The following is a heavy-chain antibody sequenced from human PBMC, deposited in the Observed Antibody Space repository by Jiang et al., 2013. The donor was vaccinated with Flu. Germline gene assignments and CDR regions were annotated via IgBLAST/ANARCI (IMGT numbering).Heavy chain of an antibody. J-gene: IGHJ6*02. CDR2: ISAYNGNT. V-gene: IGHV1-18*01. CDR3: ARDHPTGGYDFYFYYGMDV. Sequence: QAPGQGLEWMGWISAYNGNTNYGQNLQGRVTMSTDTSTSTAYMELRSLRSDDTAVYYCARDHPTGGYDFYFYYGMDVWGQGTTVTVTS. D-gene: IGHD6-25*01.